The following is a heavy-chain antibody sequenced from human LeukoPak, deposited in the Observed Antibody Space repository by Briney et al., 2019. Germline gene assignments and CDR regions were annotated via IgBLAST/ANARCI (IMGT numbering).Heavy chain of an antibody. CDR1: GFTFSSYA. Sequence: TGGSLRLSCAASGFTFSSYAMSWVRHAPGKGLEWVSAISGSGGSTYYADSVKGRFTISRDNSKNTLYLQMNSLRAEDTAVYYCPKLLYFYDSSQPYWGQGPLVTVSS. J-gene: IGHJ4*02. CDR2: ISGSGGST. CDR3: PKLLYFYDSSQPY. D-gene: IGHD3-22*01. V-gene: IGHV3-23*01.